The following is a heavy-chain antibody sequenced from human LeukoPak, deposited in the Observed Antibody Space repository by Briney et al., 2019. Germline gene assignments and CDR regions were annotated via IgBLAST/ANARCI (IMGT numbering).Heavy chain of an antibody. J-gene: IGHJ4*02. CDR2: MNPNSGNT. D-gene: IGHD2-2*02. V-gene: IGHV1-8*01. Sequence: ASVKVSCKASGYTFTSYDINWVRQATGQGLEWMGWMNPNSGNTGYAQKFQGRVTMTRNTSISTAYMELSSLRSEDTAVYYCARGLRYCSSTSCYKSLPAYWGQGTLVTVSS. CDR3: ARGLRYCSSTSCYKSLPAY. CDR1: GYTFTSYD.